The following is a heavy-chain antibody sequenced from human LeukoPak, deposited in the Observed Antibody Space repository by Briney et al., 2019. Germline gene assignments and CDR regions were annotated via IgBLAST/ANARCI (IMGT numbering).Heavy chain of an antibody. J-gene: IGHJ5*02. CDR3: ARTLYGSGSYYNLNWFDP. V-gene: IGHV4-59*08. CDR1: GGSISSYY. Sequence: SETLSLTCTVSGGSISSYYWSWIRQPPGKGLEWIGSIYHSGSAYYNPSLKSRVTISVDTSKNQFSLKLSSVTAADTAVYYCARTLYGSGSYYNLNWFDPWGQGTLVTVSS. D-gene: IGHD3-10*01. CDR2: IYHSGSA.